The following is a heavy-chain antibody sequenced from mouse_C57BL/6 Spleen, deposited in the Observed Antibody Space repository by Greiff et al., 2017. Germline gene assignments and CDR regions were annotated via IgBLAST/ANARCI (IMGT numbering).Heavy chain of an antibody. Sequence: QVQLKESGPELVKPGASVKISCKASGYAFSSSWMNWVKQRPGKGLEWIGRIYPGDGDTNYNGKFKGKATLTADKSSSTAYLQHISLTSVESAVYFCARGDSSGPWFAYWGQGTLVTVSA. CDR1: GYAFSSSW. CDR3: ARGDSSGPWFAY. V-gene: IGHV1-82*01. CDR2: IYPGDGDT. J-gene: IGHJ3*01. D-gene: IGHD3-2*02.